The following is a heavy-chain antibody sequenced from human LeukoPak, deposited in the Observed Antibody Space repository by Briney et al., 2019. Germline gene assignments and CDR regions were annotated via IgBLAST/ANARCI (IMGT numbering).Heavy chain of an antibody. CDR1: GYTFTSYY. J-gene: IGHJ3*02. V-gene: IGHV1-46*01. Sequence: ASVKVSCKASGYTFTSYYMHWVRQAPGQGLEWMGIINPSGGSTSYAQKLQGRVTMTTDTSTSTAYMELRSLRSDDTAVYYCARVRGWEPHDAFDIWGQGTMVTVSS. D-gene: IGHD1-26*01. CDR3: ARVRGWEPHDAFDI. CDR2: INPSGGST.